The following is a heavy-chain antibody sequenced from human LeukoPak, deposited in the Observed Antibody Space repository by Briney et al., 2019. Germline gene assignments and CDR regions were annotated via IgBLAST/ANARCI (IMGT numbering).Heavy chain of an antibody. CDR1: GFTFSDYE. CDR3: ATFQYAGNAGGSVGY. CDR2: ISISGTTI. J-gene: IGHJ4*02. Sequence: PGGSLRLSCAASGFTFSDYEMNWVRQAPGKGLEWLSHISISGTTIHYADSVKGRFTISRDNSKNTVYLQMNSLRAEDTAVYYCATFQYAGNAGGSVGYWGQGTLVTVSS. D-gene: IGHD4-23*01. V-gene: IGHV3-48*03.